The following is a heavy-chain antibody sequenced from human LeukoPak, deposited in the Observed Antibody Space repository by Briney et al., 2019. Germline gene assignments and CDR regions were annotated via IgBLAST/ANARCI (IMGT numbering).Heavy chain of an antibody. Sequence: PGGSLRLSCAASGFTFSSYAMSWVRQAPGKGLEWVSAISGSGGSTYYADSVKGRFTISRDNSKNTLYLQMNSLRAEDTAVYYCAKHTRVSYYGWGPPFDYWGQGTLVTVSS. V-gene: IGHV3-23*01. CDR2: ISGSGGST. CDR1: GFTFSSYA. J-gene: IGHJ4*02. D-gene: IGHD3-10*01. CDR3: AKHTRVSYYGWGPPFDY.